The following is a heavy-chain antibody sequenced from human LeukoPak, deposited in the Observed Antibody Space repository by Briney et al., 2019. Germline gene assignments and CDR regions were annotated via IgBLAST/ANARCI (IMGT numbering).Heavy chain of an antibody. Sequence: GGSLRLSCAASGLCFSNYGMHWVRQAPGKRLEWVAFIRFDGSSKYFADSVKGRFIISRDNFQNTLILQMNNLKVEDTAVYYCAKVRVDTAMVDAFDIWGQGTRVVVSS. CDR2: IRFDGSSK. CDR3: AKVRVDTAMVDAFDI. J-gene: IGHJ3*02. V-gene: IGHV3-30*02. CDR1: GLCFSNYG. D-gene: IGHD5-18*01.